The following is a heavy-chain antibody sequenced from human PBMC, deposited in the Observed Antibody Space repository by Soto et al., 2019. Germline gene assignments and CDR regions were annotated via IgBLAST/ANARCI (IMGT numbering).Heavy chain of an antibody. V-gene: IGHV3-30-3*01. Sequence: PGGPLRLSCPASGFIFSSYSMHWVRQAPGKGLEWVAVIPHHGSNKYYAAYVKGRFTISRDNSKNTLYLQMNSLRAEDKAVYYCARYLEVVVSGGDYSYRIDVWARGTTVTVSS. CDR2: IPHHGSNK. J-gene: IGHJ6*02. CDR1: GFIFSSYS. D-gene: IGHD2-21*01. CDR3: ARYLEVVVSGGDYSYRIDV.